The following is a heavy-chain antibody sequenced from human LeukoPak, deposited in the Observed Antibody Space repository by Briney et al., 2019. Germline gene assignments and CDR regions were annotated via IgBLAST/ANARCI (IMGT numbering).Heavy chain of an antibody. Sequence: SETLSLTCAVYGGSFSGYYWSWIRQPPGKGLEWIGEINHSGSTNYNPSLKSRVTISVDTSKNQFSLKLSSVTAAVTAVYYCARGGRHRRFDPWGQGTLATVSS. CDR3: ARGGRHRRFDP. D-gene: IGHD2-21*01. V-gene: IGHV4-34*01. CDR1: GGSFSGYY. J-gene: IGHJ5*02. CDR2: INHSGST.